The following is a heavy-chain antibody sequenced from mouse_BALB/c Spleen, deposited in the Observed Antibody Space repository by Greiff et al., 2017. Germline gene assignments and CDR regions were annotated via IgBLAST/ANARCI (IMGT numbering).Heavy chain of an antibody. V-gene: IGHV5-17*02. Sequence: EVMLVESGGGLVQPGGSRKLSCAASGFTFSSFGMHWVRQAPEKGLEWVAYISSGSSTIYYADTVKGRFTISRDNPKNTLFLQMTSLRSEDTAMYYCARSGRGYGNYYFDYWGQGTTLTVSS. CDR3: ARSGRGYGNYYFDY. D-gene: IGHD2-1*01. CDR2: ISSGSSTI. J-gene: IGHJ2*01. CDR1: GFTFSSFG.